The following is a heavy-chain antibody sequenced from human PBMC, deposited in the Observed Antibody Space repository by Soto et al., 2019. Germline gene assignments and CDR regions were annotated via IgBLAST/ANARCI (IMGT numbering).Heavy chain of an antibody. Sequence: GGSLRLSCAASGFTFSSYSMNWVRQAPGKGLEWVSSISSSSSYIYYADSVKGRFTISRDNAKNSLYLQMNSLRAEDTAVYYCARVEVVAAPSYYFDYWGQGTLVTVSS. V-gene: IGHV3-21*01. CDR1: GFTFSSYS. J-gene: IGHJ4*02. CDR3: ARVEVVAAPSYYFDY. D-gene: IGHD2-15*01. CDR2: ISSSSSYI.